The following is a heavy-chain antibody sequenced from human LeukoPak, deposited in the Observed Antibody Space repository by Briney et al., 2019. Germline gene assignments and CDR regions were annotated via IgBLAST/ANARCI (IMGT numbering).Heavy chain of an antibody. CDR1: GFTFSRYG. Sequence: PGRSLRLSCAASGFTFSRYGMHWVRQAPGKGLEWVAVISYGGSNKNYADSAKGRFTISRDNSKNTLYLQMNSLRPEDAAVYYCAKERATETRRLDYWGQGTLVTVSS. J-gene: IGHJ4*02. V-gene: IGHV3-30*18. CDR2: ISYGGSNK. CDR3: AKERATETRRLDY.